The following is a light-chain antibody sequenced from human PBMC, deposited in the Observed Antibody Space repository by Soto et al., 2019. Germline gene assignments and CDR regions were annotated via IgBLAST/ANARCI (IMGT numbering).Light chain of an antibody. J-gene: IGKJ4*01. CDR2: AVY. CDR3: QQLYSYRLT. Sequence: IQLTQSPSFLSASVGDRVTITCRASQGISSYFAWYQQKPGKAPKLLIYAVYTLQSGVPSRFSGSASGTEFTLTISSLQPEDFATYYCQQLYSYRLTFGGGTKVEI. V-gene: IGKV1-9*01. CDR1: QGISSY.